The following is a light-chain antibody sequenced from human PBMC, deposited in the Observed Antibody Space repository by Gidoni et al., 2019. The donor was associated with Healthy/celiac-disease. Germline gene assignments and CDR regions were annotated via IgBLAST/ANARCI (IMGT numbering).Light chain of an antibody. CDR2: CAS. V-gene: IGKV3-20*01. CDR3: QQYGSSSLMCS. J-gene: IGKJ2*04. Sequence: VLTQSPGTLSLSPGETATLSCRASQSVSSSYLAWYQQKPGQAPRLLIYCASSRATGIPDRFSGSGSGTDFTLTISRLEPEDFAVYYCQQYGSSSLMCSFGQGTKLEIK. CDR1: QSVSSSY.